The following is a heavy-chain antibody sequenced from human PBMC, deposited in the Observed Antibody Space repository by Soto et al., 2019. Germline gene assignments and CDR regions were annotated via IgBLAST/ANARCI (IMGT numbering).Heavy chain of an antibody. CDR3: ARALGYSGYAGMDV. CDR2: ISPDNGNT. Sequence: VASVKVSCKASGYTFTIYGINWVRQAPGQGLEWMGWISPDNGNTNYAQKLQGRVTMTTDTSTSTAYMELRSLRSDDTAVYYCARALGYSGYAGMDVWGQGTTVTVSS. J-gene: IGHJ6*02. D-gene: IGHD5-12*01. V-gene: IGHV1-18*01. CDR1: GYTFTIYG.